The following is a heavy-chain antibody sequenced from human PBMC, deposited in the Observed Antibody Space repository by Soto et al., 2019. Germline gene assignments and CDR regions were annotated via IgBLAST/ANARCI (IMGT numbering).Heavy chain of an antibody. CDR3: AREIVDTALGWFAP. V-gene: IGHV1-2*04. CDR1: GYTFTGYY. CDR2: INPNSGGT. J-gene: IGHJ5*02. Sequence: ASVKVSCKASGYTFTGYYMHWVRQAPGQGLEWMGWINPNSGGTNYAQKFQGWVTMTRDTSISTAYMELSRLRSDDTAVYYCAREIVDTALGWFAPWGQGTLVTVSS. D-gene: IGHD5-18*01.